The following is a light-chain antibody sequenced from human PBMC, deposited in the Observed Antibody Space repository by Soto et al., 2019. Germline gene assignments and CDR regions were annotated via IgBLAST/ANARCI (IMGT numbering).Light chain of an antibody. V-gene: IGKV3-20*01. J-gene: IGKJ1*01. CDR1: ESVSSPY. CDR2: GTS. CDR3: QEYGTSRT. Sequence: EIVLTQSPDTLSLAPGERATLSCRASESVSSPYLAWYQQRPAQAPRPLIYGTSSRATGIPDRFSGSGSGTDFTLTISRLEPEDFAVYYCQEYGTSRTFGQGTKVDIK.